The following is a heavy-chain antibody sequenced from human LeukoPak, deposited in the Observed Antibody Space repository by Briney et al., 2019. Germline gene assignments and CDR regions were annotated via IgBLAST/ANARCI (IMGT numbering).Heavy chain of an antibody. J-gene: IGHJ5*02. V-gene: IGHV4-39*07. CDR1: GGSISSSSYY. D-gene: IGHD6-13*01. CDR2: IYYSGST. Sequence: SETLSLTCTVSGGSISSSSYYWGWIRQPPGKGLERIGSIYYSGSTYYNPSLKSRVTISVDTSKNQFSLSLNSVTAADTAVYYCARARSGIAGFDPWGQGTLVTVSS. CDR3: ARARSGIAGFDP.